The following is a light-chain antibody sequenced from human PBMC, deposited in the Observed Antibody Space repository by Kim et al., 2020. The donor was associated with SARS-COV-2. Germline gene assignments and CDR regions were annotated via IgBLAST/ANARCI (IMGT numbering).Light chain of an antibody. CDR2: GTS. CDR3: QQYGTSPDS. V-gene: IGKV3-20*01. Sequence: EIVLTQSPGTLSLSPGERATLSCRASQTVANVYIAWYQQKVGQAPRLLMYGTSRRAPDIPDRFSGSGAGTDFTLTISRLEPEDFAVYYCQQYGTSPDSFGQGTKLEIK. J-gene: IGKJ2*01. CDR1: QTVANVY.